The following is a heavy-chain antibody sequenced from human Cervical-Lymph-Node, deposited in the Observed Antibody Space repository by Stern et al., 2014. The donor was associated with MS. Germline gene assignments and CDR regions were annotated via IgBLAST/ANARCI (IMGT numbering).Heavy chain of an antibody. D-gene: IGHD3-3*02. Sequence: QVQLQESGPGLVKPSQTLSLTCTVSGDSISSGRYYWSWIRQPAGKGLEWIGRIYSSGITNYNPSFKSRVTLSIDASKNQFSLILASVTAADTAVYYCARPRVIISAMVIENGMDVWGQGTTVTVSS. V-gene: IGHV4-61*02. CDR3: ARPRVIISAMVIENGMDV. J-gene: IGHJ6*02. CDR2: IYSSGIT. CDR1: GDSISSGRYY.